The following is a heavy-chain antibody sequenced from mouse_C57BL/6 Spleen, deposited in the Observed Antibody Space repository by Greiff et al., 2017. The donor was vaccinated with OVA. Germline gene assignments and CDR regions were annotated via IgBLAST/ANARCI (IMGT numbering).Heavy chain of an antibody. CDR3: AIDSTGRYYDAMDY. V-gene: IGHV1-76*01. CDR1: GYTFTDYY. Sequence: VQLQQSGAELVRPGASVKLSCKASGYTFTDYYINWVKQRPGQGLEWIARIYPGSGDTYYNEKFKGKATLTAEKSSSTAYMQLSSLTSEDSAVYVGAIDSTGRYYDAMDYWGQGTSVTVSS. J-gene: IGHJ4*01. D-gene: IGHD3-2*02. CDR2: IYPGSGDT.